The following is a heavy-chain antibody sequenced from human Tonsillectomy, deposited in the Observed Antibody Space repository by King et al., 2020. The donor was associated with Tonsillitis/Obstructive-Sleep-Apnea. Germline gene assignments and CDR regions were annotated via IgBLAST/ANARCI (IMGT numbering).Heavy chain of an antibody. CDR3: ARHVLYCSGGSCHPDY. CDR1: GYTFTGYY. CDR2: INPNSGGT. Sequence: VQLVESGAEVKKPGASVKVSCKASGYTFTGYYMHWVRQAPGQGLEWMGWINPNSGGTNYAQKFQGRVTMTRDTSISTAYMELRRLRSDDTAGYYCARHVLYCSGGSCHPDYWGQGTLVTVSS. J-gene: IGHJ4*02. V-gene: IGHV1-2*02. D-gene: IGHD2-15*01.